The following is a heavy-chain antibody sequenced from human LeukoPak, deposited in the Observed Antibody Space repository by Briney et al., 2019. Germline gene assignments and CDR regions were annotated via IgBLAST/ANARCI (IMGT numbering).Heavy chain of an antibody. CDR1: GFTFSSYA. CDR3: AKARGAAAGDELDYFDY. Sequence: PGGSLRLSCAASGFTFSSYAMHWVRQAPGKGLEWVAVISYDGSNKYYADSVKGRFTISRDNSKNTLYLQMNSLRAEDTAVYYCAKARGAAAGDELDYFDYWGQGTLVTVSS. V-gene: IGHV3-30-3*01. J-gene: IGHJ4*02. D-gene: IGHD6-13*01. CDR2: ISYDGSNK.